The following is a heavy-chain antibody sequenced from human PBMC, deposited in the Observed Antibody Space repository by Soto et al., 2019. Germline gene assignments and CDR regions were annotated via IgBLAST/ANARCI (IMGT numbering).Heavy chain of an antibody. D-gene: IGHD6-13*01. CDR1: GDGVFSNSAA. V-gene: IGHV6-1*01. CDR3: AREESSTWNKCFDP. CDR2: TYYRSKWFN. J-gene: IGHJ5*02. Sequence: QVQLQQSGPGLVNASPTLSLTCAISGDGVFSNSAAWNWIKQSPSRGLEWLGRTYYRSKWFNDYDLSVKSRIIINADTSKNEFSLQLNSVTPEDTALYFCAREESSTWNKCFDPWGQGTLVTVSS.